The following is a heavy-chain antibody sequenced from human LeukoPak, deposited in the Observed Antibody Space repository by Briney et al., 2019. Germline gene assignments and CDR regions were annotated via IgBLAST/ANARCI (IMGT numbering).Heavy chain of an antibody. CDR2: ISGSGGST. D-gene: IGHD6-13*01. CDR3: ANPPAAAVSYYFDY. Sequence: PGGSLRLSCAASGFPFSSYAMSWVRQAPGKGLEWVSAISGSGGSTYYADSVKGRFTISRDNSKNTLYLQMNSLRAEDTAVYYCANPPAAAVSYYFDYWGQGTLVTVSS. V-gene: IGHV3-23*01. J-gene: IGHJ4*02. CDR1: GFPFSSYA.